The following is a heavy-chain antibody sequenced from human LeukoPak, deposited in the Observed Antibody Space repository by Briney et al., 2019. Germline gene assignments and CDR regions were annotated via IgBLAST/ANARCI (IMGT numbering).Heavy chain of an antibody. CDR1: GASISTGAYY. CDR3: AGEVATGKGNNCFDP. D-gene: IGHD6-13*01. CDR2: ISHSGSN. V-gene: IGHV4-31*03. J-gene: IGHJ5*02. Sequence: PSETLSLTCTVSGASISTGAYYWHWIRQHPGKGLEWIGYISHSGSNYYNPSLKSRFTISLDTSKNQYSLNLSSVTAADTAFYFCAGEVATGKGNNCFDPWGQGTLVTVSS.